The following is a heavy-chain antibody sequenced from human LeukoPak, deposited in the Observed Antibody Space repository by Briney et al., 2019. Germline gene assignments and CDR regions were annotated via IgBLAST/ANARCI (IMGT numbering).Heavy chain of an antibody. Sequence: GAPVKVSCRASGYTFTGYYMSWVRQAPGQGLEWMGWINPDSGGTHYAQNFQGWVTMTRDTSISTAYMELSRLRSDDTAVYYCARELSWFDPWGQGTLVTVSS. J-gene: IGHJ5*02. CDR1: GYTFTGYY. CDR2: INPDSGGT. CDR3: ARELSWFDP. V-gene: IGHV1-2*04.